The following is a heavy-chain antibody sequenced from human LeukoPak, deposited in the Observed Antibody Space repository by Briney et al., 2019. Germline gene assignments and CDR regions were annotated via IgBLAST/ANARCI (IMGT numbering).Heavy chain of an antibody. Sequence: SETLSLTCTVSGVSVTRGAYYWTWIRQPPGKGLEWIGHVYYNGNTNYNPSLKSRVTISVDTSKNQFSLKLSSVTAADTAVYYCARAYYDILTGQWYAFDIWGQGTMVTVSS. CDR1: GVSVTRGAYY. CDR3: ARAYYDILTGQWYAFDI. J-gene: IGHJ3*02. D-gene: IGHD3-9*01. CDR2: VYYNGNT. V-gene: IGHV4-61*08.